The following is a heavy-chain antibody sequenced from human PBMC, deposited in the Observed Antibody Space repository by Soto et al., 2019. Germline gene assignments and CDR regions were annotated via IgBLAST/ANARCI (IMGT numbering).Heavy chain of an antibody. V-gene: IGHV4-34*01. Sequence: PSETLSLTCAINGGSFGGYYWSWIRQPPGKGLEWIGEINHSGSTNYNPSLKSRVTISVDTSKNQFSLKLSSVTAADTAVYYCARGGPFEVASLLVVSSPATWFDPWGQETLLTVSS. D-gene: IGHD2-15*01. CDR2: INHSGST. J-gene: IGHJ5*02. CDR3: ARGGPFEVASLLVVSSPATWFDP. CDR1: GGSFGGYY.